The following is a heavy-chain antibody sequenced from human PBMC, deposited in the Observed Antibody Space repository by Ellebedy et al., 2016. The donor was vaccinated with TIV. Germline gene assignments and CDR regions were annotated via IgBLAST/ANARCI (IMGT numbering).Heavy chain of an antibody. J-gene: IGHJ4*02. CDR2: IYYSGST. Sequence: GSLRLSXTVSGGSISSSSYYWGWIRQPPGKGLEWIGSIYYSGSTYYNPSLKSRVTISVDTSKNQFSLKLSSVTAADTAVYYCARGLVAWGGTDYWGQGTLVTVSS. CDR1: GGSISSSSYY. V-gene: IGHV4-39*07. D-gene: IGHD5-12*01. CDR3: ARGLVAWGGTDY.